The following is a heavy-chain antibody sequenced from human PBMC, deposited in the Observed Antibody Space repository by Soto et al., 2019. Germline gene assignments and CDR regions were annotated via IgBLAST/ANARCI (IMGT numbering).Heavy chain of an antibody. V-gene: IGHV3-74*01. CDR2: IDHDGPT. Sequence: EVQLVESGGGLVQPGGSLRLSCAGSGFIFSNYGMHWVRQAPGKGLEWVSRIDHDGPTDYADSVRGRFTISRDNAESTLYLQMNSLRPEDTAVYYCVRDSHGDYWGQGTLVTVSS. CDR1: GFIFSNYG. J-gene: IGHJ4*02. CDR3: VRDSHGDY.